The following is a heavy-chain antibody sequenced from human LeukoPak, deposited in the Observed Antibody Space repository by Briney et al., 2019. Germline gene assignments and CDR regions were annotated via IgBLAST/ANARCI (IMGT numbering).Heavy chain of an antibody. J-gene: IGHJ6*02. D-gene: IGHD4-23*01. CDR3: AKDKATVVTSYYYYGMDV. CDR1: GFTFSSYS. V-gene: IGHV3-30*18. Sequence: PGGSLRLSCAASGFTFSSYSMHWVRQAPGKGLEWVAVISYDGSNKYYADSVKGRFTISRDNSKNTLYLQMNSLRAEDTAVYYCAKDKATVVTSYYYYGMDVWGQGTTVTVSS. CDR2: ISYDGSNK.